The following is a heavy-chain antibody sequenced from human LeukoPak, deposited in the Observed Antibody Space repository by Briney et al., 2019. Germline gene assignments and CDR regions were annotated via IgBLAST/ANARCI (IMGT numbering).Heavy chain of an antibody. V-gene: IGHV3-11*06. CDR1: GFTFSDYY. CDR2: ISSSGSYT. Sequence: GGSLRLSCAAYGFTFSDYYMSWIRQAPGKGLEWISYISSSGSYTIYADSVKGRFTISRDNAKNSLYLQMNSLRAEDTAVYYCARLKYGSPQHWGQGTLVTVSS. J-gene: IGHJ1*01. D-gene: IGHD1-26*01. CDR3: ARLKYGSPQH.